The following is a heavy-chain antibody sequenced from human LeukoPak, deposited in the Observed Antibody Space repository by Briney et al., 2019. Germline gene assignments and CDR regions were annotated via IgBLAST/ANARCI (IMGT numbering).Heavy chain of an antibody. J-gene: IGHJ4*02. CDR2: IYYSGST. CDR3: ARARSAAGNFDF. D-gene: IGHD6-13*01. V-gene: IGHV4-31*03. CDR1: GGSISSGGYY. Sequence: SETLSLTCTVSGGSISSGGYYWSWIRQHPGKGLEWIGYIYYSGSTYYNPSLKSRFTISEDTSKNQFSLKLSSVTAADTAVYFCARARSAAGNFDFWGQGTLVTVSS.